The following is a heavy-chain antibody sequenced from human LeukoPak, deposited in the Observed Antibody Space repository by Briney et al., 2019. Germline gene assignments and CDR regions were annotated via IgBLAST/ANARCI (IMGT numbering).Heavy chain of an antibody. D-gene: IGHD3-16*01. J-gene: IGHJ4*02. Sequence: EASVKVSCKASGYTFTSYYMHWVRQAPGQGLEWMGIINPSGGSTSYAQKFQGRVTMTRDTSISTAYMELSRLRSDDTAVYYCATQRGSYLWGTDFDYWGQGTLVTVSS. V-gene: IGHV1-46*01. CDR3: ATQRGSYLWGTDFDY. CDR1: GYTFTSYY. CDR2: INPSGGST.